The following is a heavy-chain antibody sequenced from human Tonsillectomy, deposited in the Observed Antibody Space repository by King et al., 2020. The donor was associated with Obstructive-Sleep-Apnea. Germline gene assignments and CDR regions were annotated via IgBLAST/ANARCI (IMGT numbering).Heavy chain of an antibody. Sequence: VQLVESGGGLAQPGGSLRLSCAASGFTFSSYWMYWVRQAPGKGLVWVSRIHSDVSSTNYADSVKGRFTLFRDNDKNTLYLQMNSLRAEDTAVYYCARESVKGGDNSGYWKNWGQGTLVTDSS. CDR1: GFTFSSYW. V-gene: IGHV3-74*01. CDR2: IHSDVSST. CDR3: ARESVKGGDNSGYWKN. D-gene: IGHD3-22*01. J-gene: IGHJ4*02.